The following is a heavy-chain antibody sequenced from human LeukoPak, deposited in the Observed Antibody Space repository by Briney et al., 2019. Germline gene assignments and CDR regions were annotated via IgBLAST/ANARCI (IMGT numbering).Heavy chain of an antibody. CDR2: IIPILGIA. Sequence: ASVKVSCKASGGTFSNYAISWVRQAPGQGLEWMGRIIPILGIANYAQKFQGRVTITTDESTSTAYMELSSLRSEDTAVYYCARGASSGYFRPAYYYYMDVWGKGTSVIVSS. CDR1: GGTFSNYA. V-gene: IGHV1-69*04. D-gene: IGHD3-22*01. CDR3: ARGASSGYFRPAYYYYMDV. J-gene: IGHJ6*03.